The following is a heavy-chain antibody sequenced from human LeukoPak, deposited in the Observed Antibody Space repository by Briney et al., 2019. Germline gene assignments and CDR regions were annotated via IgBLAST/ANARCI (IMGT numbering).Heavy chain of an antibody. CDR3: AKVVVPAAIVYYYYYGMDV. D-gene: IGHD2-2*02. V-gene: IGHV3-23*01. CDR1: GFTFSSYA. J-gene: IGHJ6*02. CDR2: ISGSGGST. Sequence: GGSLRLSCAASGFTFSSYAMSWVRQAPGKGLQSVSAISGSGGSTYYADSVKGRFTISRDNSKNTLYLQMNSLRAEDTAVYYCAKVVVPAAIVYYYYYGMDVWGQGTTVTVSS.